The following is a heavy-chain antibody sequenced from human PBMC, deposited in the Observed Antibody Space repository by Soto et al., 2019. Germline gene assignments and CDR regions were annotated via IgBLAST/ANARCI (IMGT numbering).Heavy chain of an antibody. CDR2: INSDGSGT. D-gene: IGHD4-4*01. V-gene: IGHV3-74*01. J-gene: IGHJ6*02. Sequence: EVLLVESGGGLVQPGGSLRLSCEVSGSTFSNDWMHWVRQAPGKGLVWVSHINSDGSGTNYADSVKGRFTIARDNAKSTVYLQMNSLRADDTAVYYCARDRSYTLDVWGQGTAVTVSS. CDR1: GSTFSNDW. CDR3: ARDRSYTLDV.